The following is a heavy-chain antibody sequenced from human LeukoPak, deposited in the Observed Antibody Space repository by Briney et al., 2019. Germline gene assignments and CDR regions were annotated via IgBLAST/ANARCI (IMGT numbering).Heavy chain of an antibody. CDR3: ARGRRDTGYSSGWYGYYFDY. V-gene: IGHV4-39*07. J-gene: IGHJ4*02. Sequence: SETLSLTCTVSGGSISSSSYYWGWIRQPPGKGLEWIGEINHSGSTNYNPSLKSRVTISVDTSKNQFSLKLSSVTAADTAVYYCARGRRDTGYSSGWYGYYFDYWGQGTLVTVSS. CDR1: GGSISSSSYY. CDR2: INHSGST. D-gene: IGHD6-19*01.